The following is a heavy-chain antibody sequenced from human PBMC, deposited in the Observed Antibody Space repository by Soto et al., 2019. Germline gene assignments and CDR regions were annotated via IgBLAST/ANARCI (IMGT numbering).Heavy chain of an antibody. D-gene: IGHD6-13*01. CDR3: AKDSSSWSFWFDP. Sequence: GGSLRLSCAASGFTFSSYGMHWVRQAPGKRLEWVAVISYDGSNKYYADSVKGRFTISRDNSKNTLYLQMNSLRAEDTAVYYCAKDSSSWSFWFDPWGQGTLVTVSS. CDR2: ISYDGSNK. CDR1: GFTFSSYG. J-gene: IGHJ5*02. V-gene: IGHV3-30*18.